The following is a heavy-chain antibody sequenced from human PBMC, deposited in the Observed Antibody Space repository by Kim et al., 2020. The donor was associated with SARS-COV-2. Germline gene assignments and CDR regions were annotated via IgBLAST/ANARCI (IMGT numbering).Heavy chain of an antibody. CDR3: ARDRGFVGMDV. J-gene: IGHJ6*02. CDR2: T. D-gene: IGHD2-15*01. Sequence: TNDNPSLKSRVTISVDTSKNQFSRKLSSVTAADTAVYYCARDRGFVGMDVWGQGTTVTVSS. V-gene: IGHV4-59*01.